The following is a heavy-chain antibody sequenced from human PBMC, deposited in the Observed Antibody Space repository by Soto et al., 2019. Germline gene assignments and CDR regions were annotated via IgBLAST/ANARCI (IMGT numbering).Heavy chain of an antibody. CDR2: ISGSGGST. CDR1: GFTFSSYA. J-gene: IGHJ6*03. Sequence: GSLRLSCAASGFTFSSYAMSWVRQAPGKGLEWVSAISGSGGSTYYADSVKGRFTISRDNSKNTLYLQMNSRRAEDTAVYYCAKEARAGSYYYYYYMDVWGKGTTVTVSS. D-gene: IGHD3-10*01. CDR3: AKEARAGSYYYYYYMDV. V-gene: IGHV3-23*01.